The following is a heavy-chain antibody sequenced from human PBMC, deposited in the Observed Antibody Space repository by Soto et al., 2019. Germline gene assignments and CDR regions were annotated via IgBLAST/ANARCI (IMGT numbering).Heavy chain of an antibody. CDR2: INHSGST. V-gene: IGHV4-34*01. CDR1: GGSFSGYY. D-gene: IGHD2-15*01. CDR3: ARFGGGVVVVAATPNWFDP. J-gene: IGHJ5*02. Sequence: SETLSLTCAVYGGSFSGYYWSWIRQPPGKGLEWIGEINHSGSTNYNPSLKSRVTISVDTSKNQFSLKLSSVTAADTAVYYCARFGGGVVVVAATPNWFDPWGQGTLVT.